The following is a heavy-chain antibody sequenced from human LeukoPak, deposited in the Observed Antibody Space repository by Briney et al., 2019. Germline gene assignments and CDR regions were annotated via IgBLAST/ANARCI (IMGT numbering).Heavy chain of an antibody. CDR3: ARDSRYSSSWFDAFDI. CDR2: ISSSSSYI. J-gene: IGHJ3*02. V-gene: IGHV3-21*01. Sequence: GGSLRLSCAASRFTFSSYSMNWVRQAPGKGLEWVSSISSSSSYIYYADSVKGRFTISRDNAKNSLYLQMNSLRAEDTAVYYCARDSRYSSSWFDAFDIWGQGTMVTVSS. CDR1: RFTFSSYS. D-gene: IGHD6-13*01.